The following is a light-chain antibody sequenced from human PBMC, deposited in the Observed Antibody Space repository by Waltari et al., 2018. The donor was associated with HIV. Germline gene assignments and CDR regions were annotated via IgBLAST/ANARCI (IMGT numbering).Light chain of an antibody. CDR1: QSVLYSSNNKNY. V-gene: IGKV4-1*01. Sequence: DIVMTQSPDSLAVSLGVRTTINCKSSQSVLYSSNNKNYLAWYQHKPGQPPKLLIYWASTRESGVPDRFSGSGSGRDFTLTISSLQAEDVAVYYCQQYYSPPLTFGGGTKVEIK. CDR3: QQYYSPPLT. CDR2: WAS. J-gene: IGKJ4*01.